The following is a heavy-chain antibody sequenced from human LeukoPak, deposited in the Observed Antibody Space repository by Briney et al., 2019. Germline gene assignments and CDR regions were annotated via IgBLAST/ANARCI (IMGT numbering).Heavy chain of an antibody. CDR2: ISGSGGST. CDR3: AKGERGSLDYFDY. J-gene: IGHJ4*02. V-gene: IGHV3-23*01. CDR1: GFTFSSYA. Sequence: PGGSLRLSCAACGFTFSSYAMSWVRQAPGKGLEWVSAISGSGGSTYYADSVKGRFTISRDNSKNTLYLQMNSVISEDTAVYYCAKGERGSLDYFDYWGQGTLVTVSS. D-gene: IGHD1-26*01.